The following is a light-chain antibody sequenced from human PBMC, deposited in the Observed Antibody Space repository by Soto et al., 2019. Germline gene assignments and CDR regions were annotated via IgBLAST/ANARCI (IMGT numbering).Light chain of an antibody. CDR2: EVT. CDR1: SNDVGGYNY. CDR3: SSYAGSNNLV. V-gene: IGLV2-8*01. Sequence: QSALTQPPSASGSPGQSVTISCTGTSNDVGGYNYVSWYQQHPGKAPKLMIYEVTKRPSGVPDRFSGSKSGNTASLTVSGLQAEDEADYYCSSYAGSNNLVFGGGTKPTVL. J-gene: IGLJ2*01.